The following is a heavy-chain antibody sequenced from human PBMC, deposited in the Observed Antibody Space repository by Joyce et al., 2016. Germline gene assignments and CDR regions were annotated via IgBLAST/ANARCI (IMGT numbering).Heavy chain of an antibody. D-gene: IGHD2-21*02. J-gene: IGHJ6*02. Sequence: VHLQQWGAGLLKPSATLSLTCGVSGGSFTGYYWRWIRQPPGKGLEWIGEINHRGNIYYNPSLQSRVTMSVETSKKQMSLNVRSVTAADTAVYYCARVNDGSGSDDYYSYNLDVWGQGIAVTVS. CDR3: ARVNDGSGSDDYYSYNLDV. CDR1: GGSFTGYY. V-gene: IGHV4-34*02. CDR2: INHRGNI.